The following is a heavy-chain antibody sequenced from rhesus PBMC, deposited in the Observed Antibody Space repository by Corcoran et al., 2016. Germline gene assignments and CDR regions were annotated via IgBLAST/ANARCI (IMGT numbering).Heavy chain of an antibody. CDR1: GYSISGYY. Sequence: QVQLQESGPGLVKPSETLSLTCAVSGYSISGYYWSWIRQAPGKGLEWIGYITYRGSTSYNPSLKSRVTISRDTSKNQFSLKLSSVTAADTAVYYCAREDRYSGEYFEFWGQGALVTVSS. V-gene: IGHV4-122*02. CDR2: ITYRGST. CDR3: AREDRYSGEYFEF. J-gene: IGHJ1*01. D-gene: IGHD6-25*01.